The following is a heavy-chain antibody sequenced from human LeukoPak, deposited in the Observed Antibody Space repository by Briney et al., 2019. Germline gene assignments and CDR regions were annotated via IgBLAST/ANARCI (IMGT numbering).Heavy chain of an antibody. V-gene: IGHV3-30*02. CDR1: GFSFSNSW. D-gene: IGHD3-10*01. J-gene: IGHJ3*02. Sequence: GGSLRLSCAASGFSFSNSWMHWVRQAPDKGLEWVAFIRFDGGNKYYVDSVKGRFTISRDNSKNTLYLQMNSLRAEDTALYYCARGGNVFDIWGQGTMVTVSS. CDR2: IRFDGGNK. CDR3: ARGGNVFDI.